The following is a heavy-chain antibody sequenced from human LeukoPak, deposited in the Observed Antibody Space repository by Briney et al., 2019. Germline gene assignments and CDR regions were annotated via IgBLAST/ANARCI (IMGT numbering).Heavy chain of an antibody. Sequence: SQTPSLTCTVSGGSISSGGYYWSWIRQHPGKGLEWIGYIYNSGRTHTKPSLKSRVTISVDTSKKQLSLKLRYVTAADTAVYYCARGAKMATRGFDYWGQGTLVTVSS. CDR3: ARGAKMATRGFDY. J-gene: IGHJ4*02. V-gene: IGHV4-31*03. CDR1: GGSISSGGYY. D-gene: IGHD5-12*01. CDR2: IYNSGRT.